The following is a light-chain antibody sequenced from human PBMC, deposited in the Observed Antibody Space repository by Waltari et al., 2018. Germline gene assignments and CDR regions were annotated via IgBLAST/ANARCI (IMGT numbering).Light chain of an antibody. CDR3: QQYVSSPLT. CDR2: GKS. Sequence: EVVLTQSPGTLSLSPGERATLSCRASQNIRSNYLAWYQQRPGQAPRLLIYGKSTRASGIPDRFSGSGSGTDFTLTITRLEPEDFAVYYCQQYVSSPLTFGGGTRVEIK. V-gene: IGKV3-20*01. CDR1: QNIRSNY. J-gene: IGKJ4*01.